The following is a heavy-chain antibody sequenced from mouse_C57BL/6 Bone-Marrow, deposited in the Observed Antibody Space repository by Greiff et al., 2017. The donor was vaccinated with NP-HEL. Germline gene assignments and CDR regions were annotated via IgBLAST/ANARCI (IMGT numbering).Heavy chain of an antibody. V-gene: IGHV5-6*02. D-gene: IGHD1-1*01. CDR2: ISSGGSYT. J-gene: IGHJ4*01. CDR3: ARRGDYSSSLYYAMDY. CDR1: GFTFSSYG. Sequence: EVKLVESGGDLVKPGGSLKLSCAASGFTFSSYGMSWVRQTPDKRLEWVATISSGGSYTYYPDSVKGRFTISRDNAKNTLYLQMSSLKSEDTAMYYCARRGDYSSSLYYAMDYWGQGTSVTVSS.